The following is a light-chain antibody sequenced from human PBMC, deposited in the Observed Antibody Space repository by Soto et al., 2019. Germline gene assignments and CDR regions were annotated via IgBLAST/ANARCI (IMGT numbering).Light chain of an antibody. J-gene: IGLJ3*02. CDR3: ATWDDSLNVWL. CDR1: TSNIGSNP. V-gene: IGLV1-44*01. Sequence: QSVLTQPPSASAPPGQRVTISCSGSTSNIGSNPVNWYQQLPGTAPKLLMYSNTQRPSGVPDRFSGSKSGTSASLAISALQSEDESTYYCATWDDSLNVWLFGGGTTVTVL. CDR2: SNT.